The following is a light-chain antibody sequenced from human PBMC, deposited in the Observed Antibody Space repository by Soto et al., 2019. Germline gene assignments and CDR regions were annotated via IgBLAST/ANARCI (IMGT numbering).Light chain of an antibody. Sequence: QLVLTQPPSTSGTPGQRVTISCSGSSSNIGNNFVFWYQHLPGTAPNLLLYSHNQRPSGVPDRFSGSTSGTSAPLAISGLRSEDEADYYCAAWDDSLSGVVFGGGTKLTVL. CDR2: SHN. J-gene: IGLJ2*01. V-gene: IGLV1-47*02. CDR1: SSNIGNNF. CDR3: AAWDDSLSGVV.